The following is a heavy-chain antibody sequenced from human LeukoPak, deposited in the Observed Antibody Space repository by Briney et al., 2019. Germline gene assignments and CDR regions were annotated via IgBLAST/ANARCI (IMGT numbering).Heavy chain of an antibody. V-gene: IGHV1-69*01. CDR1: GGTFSSYA. CDR2: IIPIIGTA. D-gene: IGHD5-18*01. Sequence: SVKVSCKASGGTFSSYAISWVRQAPGQGLEWMGGIIPIIGTANYAQKFQGRVTITADESTSTAYMELSSLRSEDTAVYYCARDGYSYGPNNWFDPWGQGTLVTVSS. J-gene: IGHJ5*02. CDR3: ARDGYSYGPNNWFDP.